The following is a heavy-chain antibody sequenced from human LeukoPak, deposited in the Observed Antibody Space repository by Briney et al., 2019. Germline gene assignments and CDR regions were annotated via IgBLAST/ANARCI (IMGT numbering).Heavy chain of an antibody. CDR2: INNDGSSA. J-gene: IGHJ4*02. CDR1: GFTFNNYW. Sequence: GGSLRLSCAASGFTFNNYWIHWVRQVPGKGLVWVSRINNDGSSASYVDSVKGRFTISRDNAKNTLFLQMNSLRAEDTAVYYCARGGGPPTTYFDYWGQGTLVTVSS. CDR3: ARGGGPPTTYFDY. V-gene: IGHV3-74*01. D-gene: IGHD2/OR15-2a*01.